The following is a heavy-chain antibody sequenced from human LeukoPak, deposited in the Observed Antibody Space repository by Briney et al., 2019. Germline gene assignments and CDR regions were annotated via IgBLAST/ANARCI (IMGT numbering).Heavy chain of an antibody. Sequence: PSETLSLTCTVSGGSISSSSYYWGWIRQPPGKGLEWIGSIYYTGSTYYNPSLKSRVTISVDTSKNQFSLKLSSVTAADTAVYYCARAEVVGAHLRSGYFQHWGQGTLVIVSS. CDR1: GGSISSSSYY. CDR2: IYYTGST. CDR3: ARAEVVGAHLRSGYFQH. J-gene: IGHJ1*01. V-gene: IGHV4-39*07. D-gene: IGHD1-26*01.